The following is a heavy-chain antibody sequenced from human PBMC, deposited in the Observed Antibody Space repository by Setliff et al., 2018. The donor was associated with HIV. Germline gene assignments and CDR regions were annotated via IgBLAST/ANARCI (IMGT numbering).Heavy chain of an antibody. Sequence: SETLSLTCSVSGGSINSDNYYWGWIRQAPGKGLEWIGSIYYSGTTYYNPSLRGRVTISVDRSRNQFSLTLNSVTAADTATYYCASRGIVVVTMSMPDEFFVHWGHGTLVTSPQ. D-gene: IGHD2-21*02. J-gene: IGHJ1*01. CDR3: ASRGIVVVTMSMPDEFFVH. CDR1: GGSINSDNYY. CDR2: IYYSGTT. V-gene: IGHV4-39*01.